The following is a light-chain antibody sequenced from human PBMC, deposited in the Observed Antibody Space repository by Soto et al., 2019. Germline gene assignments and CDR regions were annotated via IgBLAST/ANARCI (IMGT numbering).Light chain of an antibody. CDR3: LQDYNYPRT. J-gene: IGKJ1*01. CDR2: AAS. Sequence: AIQMSQSPSSLSAPVGDRVTITCRASQGIRNDLGWYQQKPGKAPKLLIYAASSLQSGVPSRFSGSGSGTDFTLTISSLQPEDFATYYCLQDYNYPRTFGQGTKVDI. V-gene: IGKV1-6*01. CDR1: QGIRND.